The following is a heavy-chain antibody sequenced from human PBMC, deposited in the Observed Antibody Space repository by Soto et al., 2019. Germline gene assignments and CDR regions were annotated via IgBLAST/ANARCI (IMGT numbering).Heavy chain of an antibody. V-gene: IGHV1-69*13. CDR2: IIPIFGTA. CDR3: ARGGYGYYYDSSGPYDAFDI. CDR1: GGTFSSYA. Sequence: SVKVSCKASGGTFSSYAISWVRQAPGQGLEWMGGIIPIFGTANYAQKFQGRVTITADESTSTAYMELSSLRSEDTAVYYCARGGYGYYYDSSGPYDAFDIWGQGAMVTVSS. D-gene: IGHD3-22*01. J-gene: IGHJ3*02.